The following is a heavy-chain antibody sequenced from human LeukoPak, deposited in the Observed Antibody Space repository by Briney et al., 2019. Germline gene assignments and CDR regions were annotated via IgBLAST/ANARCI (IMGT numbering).Heavy chain of an antibody. Sequence: GGSLRLSCAASGFTVSSNYMSWVRQAPGKGLEWVSAISGSGGSTYYADSVKGRFTISRDNSKNTLYLQMNSLRAEDTAVYYCAKVPHYDFWSGYYWDYWGQGTLVTVSS. CDR2: ISGSGGST. CDR3: AKVPHYDFWSGYYWDY. V-gene: IGHV3-23*01. J-gene: IGHJ4*02. CDR1: GFTVSSNY. D-gene: IGHD3-3*01.